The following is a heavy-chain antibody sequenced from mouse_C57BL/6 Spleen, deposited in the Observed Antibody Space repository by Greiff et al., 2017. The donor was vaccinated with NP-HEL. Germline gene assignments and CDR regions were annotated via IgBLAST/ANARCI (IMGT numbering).Heavy chain of an antibody. D-gene: IGHD2-3*01. CDR1: GYSITSGYD. CDR2: ISYSGST. Sequence: EVKLMESGPGMVKPSQSLSLTCTVTGYSITSGYDWHWIRHFPGNKLEWMGYISYSGSTNYNPSLKSRISITHDTSKNHFFLKVNAVTTEDTATYYCARTYDGYHWYFDVWGTGTTVTVSS. CDR3: ARTYDGYHWYFDV. J-gene: IGHJ1*03. V-gene: IGHV3-1*01.